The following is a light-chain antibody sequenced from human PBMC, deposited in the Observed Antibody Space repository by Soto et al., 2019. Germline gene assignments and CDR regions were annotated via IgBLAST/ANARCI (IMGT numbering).Light chain of an antibody. CDR1: SSDVGGYNY. V-gene: IGLV2-11*01. CDR2: DVT. Sequence: QSVLTQPRSVSGSPGQSVSISCTGTSSDVGGYNYVSWYQHHPGKAPTVMIYDVTKRPSGVPDRFSGSKSGTSASLAITGLQAEDEDDYYCQSYDSRLSGSYVFGPATKVTVL. J-gene: IGLJ1*01. CDR3: QSYDSRLSGSYV.